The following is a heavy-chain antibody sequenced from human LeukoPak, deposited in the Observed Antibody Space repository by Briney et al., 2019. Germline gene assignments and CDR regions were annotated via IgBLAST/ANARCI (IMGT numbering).Heavy chain of an antibody. CDR1: GNYW. CDR3: VRDLGGRSGY. J-gene: IGHJ4*02. V-gene: IGHV3-74*01. Sequence: PGGSLRLSCAASGNYWMHWVRQAPGKGLVWVSRTNEDASTTNYADSVKGRFTISRDNAKNTLYLQMNSLRAEDTAVYYCVRDLGGRSGYWGQGTLVTVSS. D-gene: IGHD1-26*01. CDR2: TNEDASTT.